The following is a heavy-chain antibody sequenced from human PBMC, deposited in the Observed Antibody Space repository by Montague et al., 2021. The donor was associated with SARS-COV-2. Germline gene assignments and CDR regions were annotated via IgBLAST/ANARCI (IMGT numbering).Heavy chain of an antibody. CDR1: GGTVRDYY. CDR2: IFYNGYT. Sequence: SETLSLTCTVAGGTVRDYYGNWIRQTPGKGLEWIGYIFYNGYTKYNPSLESRVTLSVDTPGNQFFLSLRSVTASDTATYFCARHSVSEDGTFFRSYFDPWGQGAQVIVSS. J-gene: IGHJ5*02. V-gene: IGHV4-59*08. D-gene: IGHD1-1*01. CDR3: ARHSVSEDGTFFRSYFDP.